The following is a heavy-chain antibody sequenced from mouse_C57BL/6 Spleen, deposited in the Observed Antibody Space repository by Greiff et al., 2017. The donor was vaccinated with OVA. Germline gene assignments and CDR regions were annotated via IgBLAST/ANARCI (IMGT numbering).Heavy chain of an antibody. J-gene: IGHJ2*01. D-gene: IGHD3-3*01. Sequence: QVQLQQPGAELVKPGASVTLSCKASGYTFTSYWMHWVKQRPGQGLEWLGMIHPNSGSTNYNEKFKSKATLTVDKSSSTAYMQLSSLTSEDSAVYYCARGGTHDYWGQGTTLTVSS. V-gene: IGHV1-64*01. CDR3: ARGGTHDY. CDR1: GYTFTSYW. CDR2: IHPNSGST.